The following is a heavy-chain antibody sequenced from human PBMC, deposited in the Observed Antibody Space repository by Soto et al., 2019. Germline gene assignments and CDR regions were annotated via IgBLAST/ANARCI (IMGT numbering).Heavy chain of an antibody. V-gene: IGHV3-23*01. J-gene: IGHJ4*02. CDR1: GFTFSSYA. CDR2: ISGSGGST. Sequence: GGSLRLSCAASGFTFSSYAMSWVRQAPGKGLEWVSAISGSGGSTYYADSVKGRFTISRDNSKNTLYLQMNSLRAEDTAVYYCAKRHGYSYGFNSKLLLNYYFDYWGQGTLVTVSS. CDR3: AKRHGYSYGFNSKLLLNYYFDY. D-gene: IGHD5-18*01.